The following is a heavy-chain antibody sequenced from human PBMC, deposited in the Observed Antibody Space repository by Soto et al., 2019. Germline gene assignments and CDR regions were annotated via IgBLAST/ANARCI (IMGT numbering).Heavy chain of an antibody. J-gene: IGHJ4*02. Sequence: EVQLLESGGGLVQPGGSLRLSCAASGFTFSSYAMSWVRQAPGKGLEGVSAISGSGGSTYYAHSVKGRFTISRDNSKNTLYLQMNSLRADDTAVYYCAKADHYDILTEFDYWGQGTLVTVSS. CDR3: AKADHYDILTEFDY. CDR1: GFTFSSYA. D-gene: IGHD3-9*01. CDR2: ISGSGGST. V-gene: IGHV3-23*01.